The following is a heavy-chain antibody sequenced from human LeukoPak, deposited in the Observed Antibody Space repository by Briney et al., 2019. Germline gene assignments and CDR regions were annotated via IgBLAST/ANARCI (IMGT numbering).Heavy chain of an antibody. J-gene: IGHJ4*02. Sequence: GGSLRLSRAASGFSLSSNYMTWVRQAPGKGRECLSVTYSGGTTYYADSVKGRFTISSDNSKNTLYLQMNGLRTEDTAMYYCVRVPGGGDWGQGTLVTVSS. CDR3: VRVPGGGD. CDR2: TYSGGTT. V-gene: IGHV3-66*02. D-gene: IGHD3-10*01. CDR1: GFSLSSNY.